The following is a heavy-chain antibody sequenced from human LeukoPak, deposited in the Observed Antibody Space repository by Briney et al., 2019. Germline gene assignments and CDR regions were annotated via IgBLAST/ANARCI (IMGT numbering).Heavy chain of an antibody. D-gene: IGHD6-19*01. J-gene: IGHJ4*02. CDR3: ARDRGSSGRLGRFDN. Sequence: GGSLRLSCAASGFTLSIYWMTWVRQAPGKGLEWVANIKQEGSEKYYVDSVKGRFTISRDNAKKLLYLQMNSLRVEDTAVYYCARDRGSSGRLGRFDNWGQGTLVTVSP. V-gene: IGHV3-7*01. CDR2: IKQEGSEK. CDR1: GFTLSIYW.